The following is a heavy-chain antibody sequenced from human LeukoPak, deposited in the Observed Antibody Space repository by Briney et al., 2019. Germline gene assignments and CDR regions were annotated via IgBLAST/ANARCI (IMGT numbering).Heavy chain of an antibody. CDR1: GYTFTVYF. Sequence: ASVKVSCKASGYTFTVYFIHCVRQAPGQGVEWMGWINPHSGDTAYELTFQGRVTMTSDTSKSTAYMELNSLRSDDTAVYDCTRDSYFVIISDAITEWAFDLWGQGTMVTVSS. D-gene: IGHD3-16*02. J-gene: IGHJ3*01. CDR3: TRDSYFVIISDAITEWAFDL. V-gene: IGHV1-2*02. CDR2: INPHSGDT.